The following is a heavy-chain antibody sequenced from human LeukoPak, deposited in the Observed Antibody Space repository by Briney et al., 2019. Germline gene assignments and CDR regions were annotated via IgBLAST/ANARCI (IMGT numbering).Heavy chain of an antibody. CDR2: IKQDGGEK. J-gene: IGHJ4*02. D-gene: IGHD5-24*01. Sequence: GVSLRLSCAASGFTFSSYWMSWVRQAPGKGLEWVANIKQDGGEKYYVDSVKGRFTISRDNAKNSLYLQMNGLRPEDTAVYYCAGRGDGNLYYFDHWGQGTLVTASS. CDR1: GFTFSSYW. V-gene: IGHV3-7*04. CDR3: AGRGDGNLYYFDH.